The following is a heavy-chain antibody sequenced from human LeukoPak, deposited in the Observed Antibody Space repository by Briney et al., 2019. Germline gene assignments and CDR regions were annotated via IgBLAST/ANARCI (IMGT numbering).Heavy chain of an antibody. D-gene: IGHD3-22*01. J-gene: IGHJ4*02. CDR2: ISGSGGST. CDR1: GFTFSSYA. V-gene: IGHV3-23*01. CDR3: AKDSAFYYDSGGYYQAYYFDY. Sequence: GGSLRLSCAATGFTFSSYAMNWVRQAPGKGLEWVSAISGSGGSTYYADSVKGRFTISRDNSKNTLYLQMNSLRAEDTAVYYCAKDSAFYYDSGGYYQAYYFDYWGQGTLVTVSS.